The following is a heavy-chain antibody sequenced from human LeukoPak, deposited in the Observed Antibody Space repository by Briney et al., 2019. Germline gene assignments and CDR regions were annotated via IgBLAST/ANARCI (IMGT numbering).Heavy chain of an antibody. Sequence: GGSLRLSCAASGFTFSSYSMNWVRQAPGKGLEWVSSISSSSSYIYYADSVKGRFTISRDNAKNSLYLQMNSLRAEDTAVYYCARANTLYYYDSSGYPAFFDYWGQGTLVTVSS. D-gene: IGHD3-22*01. J-gene: IGHJ4*02. CDR1: GFTFSSYS. CDR3: ARANTLYYYDSSGYPAFFDY. V-gene: IGHV3-21*04. CDR2: ISSSSSYI.